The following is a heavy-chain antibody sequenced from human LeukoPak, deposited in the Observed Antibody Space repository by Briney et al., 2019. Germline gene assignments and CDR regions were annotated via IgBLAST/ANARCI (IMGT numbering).Heavy chain of an antibody. J-gene: IGHJ6*02. CDR1: GGSISSYY. CDR3: ARDRDRAAATHYGMDV. CDR2: IYYSGST. V-gene: IGHV4-59*01. D-gene: IGHD6-13*01. Sequence: SETLSLTCTVSGGSISSYYWSWIRQPPGKGLEGIGYIYYSGSTNYNPSLTSRVTISVDTSKNQFSLKLSSVTAADTAVYYCARDRDRAAATHYGMDVWGQGTTVTVSS.